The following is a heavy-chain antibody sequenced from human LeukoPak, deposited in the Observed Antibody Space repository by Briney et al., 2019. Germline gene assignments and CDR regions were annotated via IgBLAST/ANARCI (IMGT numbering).Heavy chain of an antibody. Sequence: PETLSLTCTVSGGSISSYYWSWIRPPAGKRLEWIGRIYTSGSTNYNPSLKSRVTMSVDTSKNQFSLKLSSVTAADTAVYYCARKGNWNWVYSYMDVWGKGTTVTASS. CDR2: IYTSGST. CDR1: GGSISSYY. CDR3: ARKGNWNWVYSYMDV. J-gene: IGHJ6*03. V-gene: IGHV4-4*07. D-gene: IGHD1-7*01.